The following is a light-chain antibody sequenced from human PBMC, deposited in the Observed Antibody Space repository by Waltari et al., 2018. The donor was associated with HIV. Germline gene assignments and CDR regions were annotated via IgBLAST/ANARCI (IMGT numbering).Light chain of an antibody. J-gene: IGKJ2*01. Sequence: ATINCKSSQNVLYSSKNKNYLSWYQQKPGQPPKLLIYWASTRESGVPDRFSGSGSGTDFTLSISSLQAEDVAVYYCQQNYITPHTFGQGTKLEIK. CDR1: QNVLYSSKNKNY. CDR2: WAS. CDR3: QQNYITPHT. V-gene: IGKV4-1*01.